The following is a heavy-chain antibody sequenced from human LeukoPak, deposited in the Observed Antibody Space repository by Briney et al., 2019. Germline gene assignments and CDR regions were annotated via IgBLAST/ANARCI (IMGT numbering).Heavy chain of an antibody. Sequence: PGGSLRLSCAASGFTFSTYDMHWVRQAPGAGLEYVSAITSDGERTYYANSVKDRFIISRDNSNNTLYLQMGSLRGHDMAVYYCARAGFGVYERSGGQGALVTVSS. J-gene: IGHJ4*02. CDR1: GFTFSTYD. D-gene: IGHD5/OR15-5a*01. CDR2: ITSDGERT. CDR3: ARAGFGVYERS. V-gene: IGHV3-64*01.